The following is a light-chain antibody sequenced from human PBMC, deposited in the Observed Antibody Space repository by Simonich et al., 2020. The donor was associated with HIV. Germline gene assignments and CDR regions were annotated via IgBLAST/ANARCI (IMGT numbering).Light chain of an antibody. CDR3: CSYAGNNTYV. CDR1: SSDVGSYNL. CDR2: EGT. Sequence: QSALTPPASVSGSPGQSITISCTGTSSDVGSYNLVSWYQQYPGKAPKLMIYEGTKRPSGVSNRFSGSKSGNTASLTISGLQAEDEADYYCCSYAGNNTYVFGTGTKVTVL. V-gene: IGLV2-23*01. J-gene: IGLJ1*01.